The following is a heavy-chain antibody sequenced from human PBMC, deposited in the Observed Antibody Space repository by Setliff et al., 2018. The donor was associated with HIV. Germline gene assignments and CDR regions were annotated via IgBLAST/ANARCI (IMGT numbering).Heavy chain of an antibody. V-gene: IGHV3-48*03. CDR3: VREVDYSDWDY. D-gene: IGHD4-17*01. CDR2: INADGXXX. J-gene: IGHJ4*02. Sequence: QAPGKGLEGLAYINADGXXXYXXXXXKGRFTISRXNAKNSLWPQMNSLRADDXXXYYXVREVDYSDWDYWGQGTLVTVSS.